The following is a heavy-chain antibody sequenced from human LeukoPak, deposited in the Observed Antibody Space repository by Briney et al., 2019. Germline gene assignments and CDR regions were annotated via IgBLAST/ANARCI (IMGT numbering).Heavy chain of an antibody. CDR1: GDSIDSYS. Sequence: SETLSLTCTVSGDSIDSYSWIWIRQPAGKGLEWIGRIFTSGSTNYNPSLKSRVTMSVDTSKNQFSLKLTSVTAADTAVYYCARDPTRYYDTSGYPYYFDYGGQGALVTVSS. V-gene: IGHV4-4*07. D-gene: IGHD3-22*01. CDR3: ARDPTRYYDTSGYPYYFDY. J-gene: IGHJ4*02. CDR2: IFTSGST.